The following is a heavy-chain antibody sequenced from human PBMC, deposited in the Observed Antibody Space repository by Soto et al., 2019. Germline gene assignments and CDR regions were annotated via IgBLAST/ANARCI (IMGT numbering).Heavy chain of an antibody. J-gene: IGHJ4*02. D-gene: IGHD2-21*01. Sequence: ASGPTLVNPTQTLTLTCTFSGFSLRTSGLGVGWIRQPPGKALEWLALIYWDNDKRYSPSLRSRLTITKDTSKNQVVLTVANVDPVDTATYYCAHTHETSWRNFGYWAQGILVTV. CDR2: IYWDNDK. CDR3: AHTHETSWRNFGY. CDR1: GFSLRTSGLG. V-gene: IGHV2-5*02.